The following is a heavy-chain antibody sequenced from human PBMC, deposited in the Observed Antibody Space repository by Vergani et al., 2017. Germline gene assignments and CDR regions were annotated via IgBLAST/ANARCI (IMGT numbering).Heavy chain of an antibody. CDR1: GFSLTTYGMR. CDR3: ARTLSDSRGYYLDY. V-gene: IGHV2-70*04. CDR2: IDCDDDT. D-gene: IGHD3-22*01. J-gene: IGHJ4*02. Sequence: QVTLKESGPALVKPTQTLTLTCTFSGFSLTTYGMRVSWIRQPPGKALEWLARIDCDDDTYYRTSLRTRLTISKDTFKNQVALTMTNMAPVDTATYYCARTLSDSRGYYLDYWGQGTLVTVSS.